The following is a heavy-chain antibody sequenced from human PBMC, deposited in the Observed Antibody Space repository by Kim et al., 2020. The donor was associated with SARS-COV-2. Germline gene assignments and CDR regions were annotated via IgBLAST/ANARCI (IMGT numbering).Heavy chain of an antibody. D-gene: IGHD6-13*01. Sequence: SQKFKGRVTITEDTSASSAYMELSSLTSEDTAMYFCGRDSVTAAGSYMDVWGKGTTVTVSS. CDR3: GRDSVTAAGSYMDV. J-gene: IGHJ6*04. V-gene: IGHV1-3*01.